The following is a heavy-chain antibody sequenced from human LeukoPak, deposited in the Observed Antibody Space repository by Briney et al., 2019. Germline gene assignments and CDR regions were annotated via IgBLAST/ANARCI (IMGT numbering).Heavy chain of an antibody. CDR3: ARVAKVLRFLEWSKTAFDI. J-gene: IGHJ3*02. Sequence: GSLRLSCAASGFTFSSYSMNWVRQAPGKGLEWVSYISSRSSTIYYADSVKGRFTISRDNAKNSLYLQMNGLRAEDTAVYYCARVAKVLRFLEWSKTAFDIWGQGTMVTVSS. CDR2: ISSRSSTI. CDR1: GFTFSSYS. D-gene: IGHD3-3*01. V-gene: IGHV3-48*04.